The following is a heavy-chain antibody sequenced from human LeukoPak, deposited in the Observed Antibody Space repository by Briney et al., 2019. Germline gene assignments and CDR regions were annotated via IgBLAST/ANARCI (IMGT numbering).Heavy chain of an antibody. CDR2: ISGSGGST. V-gene: IGHV3-23*01. CDR3: ARAEHIVVVTAIPGY. Sequence: GGSLRLSCAASGFTFSSYAMSWVRQAPGKGLECVSAISGSGGSTYYADSVKGRFTISRDNSKNTLYLQMNSLRAEDTAVYYCARAEHIVVVTAIPGYWGQGTLVTVSS. CDR1: GFTFSSYA. D-gene: IGHD2-21*02. J-gene: IGHJ4*02.